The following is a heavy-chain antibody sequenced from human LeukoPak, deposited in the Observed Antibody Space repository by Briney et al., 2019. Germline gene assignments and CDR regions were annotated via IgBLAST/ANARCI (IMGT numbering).Heavy chain of an antibody. Sequence: PGGSLRLSCAASGFTVSSNYMSWVRQAPGKGLEWVSVIYSGGSTYYADSVKGRFTIPRDNSKNTLYLQMNSLRAEDTAVYYCARSGYSGYDGFDYWGQGTLVTVSS. J-gene: IGHJ4*02. D-gene: IGHD5-12*01. CDR1: GFTVSSNY. CDR3: ARSGYSGYDGFDY. CDR2: IYSGGST. V-gene: IGHV3-53*01.